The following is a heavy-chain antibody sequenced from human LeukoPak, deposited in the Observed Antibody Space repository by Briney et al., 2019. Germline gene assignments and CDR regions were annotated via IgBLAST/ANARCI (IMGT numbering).Heavy chain of an antibody. V-gene: IGHV3-23*01. CDR2: ISGSGGST. CDR1: GFTVSSYA. CDR3: AKAPITYRSGGSCLAIFEY. Sequence: PGGSLRLSCAASGFTVSSYALSWVRQAPGKGLEWVSGISGSGGSTYYADSVKGRFTISRDNSENTLYLQMSSLRAEDTAVYYCAKAPITYRSGGSCLAIFEYWGQGTLVTVSS. J-gene: IGHJ4*02. D-gene: IGHD2-15*01.